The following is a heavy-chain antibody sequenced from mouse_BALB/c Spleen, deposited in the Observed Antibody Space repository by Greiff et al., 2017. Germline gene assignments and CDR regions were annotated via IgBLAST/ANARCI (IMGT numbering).Heavy chain of an antibody. J-gene: IGHJ2*01. V-gene: IGHV1-31*01. CDR3: ARELGLREYYFDY. Sequence: VQLKQSGPELVKPGASVKISCKASGYSFTGYYMHWVKQSHVKSLEWIGRINPYNGATSYNQNFKDKASLTVDKSSSTAYMELHSLTSEDSAVYYCARELGLREYYFDYWGQGTTLTVSS. CDR1: GYSFTGYY. CDR2: INPYNGAT. D-gene: IGHD3-1*01.